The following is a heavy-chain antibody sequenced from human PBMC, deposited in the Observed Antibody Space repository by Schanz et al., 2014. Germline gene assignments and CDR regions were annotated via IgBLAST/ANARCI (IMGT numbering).Heavy chain of an antibody. D-gene: IGHD6-13*01. CDR2: ISYDGRNK. Sequence: VQLLESGGGLVRPGGSLRLSCAASGFTFSNYAMSWVRQAPGKGLEWVAVISYDGRNKYYADSVKGRFTISRDNSKNTLYLQMNTLRAEDTAVYYCAREQIMAAAGLVDYWGHGTLVTVSS. CDR3: AREQIMAAAGLVDY. CDR1: GFTFSNYA. V-gene: IGHV3-30-3*01. J-gene: IGHJ4*01.